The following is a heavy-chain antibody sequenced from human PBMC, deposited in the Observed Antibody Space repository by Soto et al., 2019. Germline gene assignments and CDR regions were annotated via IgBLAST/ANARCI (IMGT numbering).Heavy chain of an antibody. CDR1: GGSISSYY. J-gene: IGHJ6*02. CDR2: IYYSGST. D-gene: IGHD2-15*01. CDR3: ARDLSDGVVAAQYYYYGMDV. Sequence: PSETLSLTCIVSGGSISSYYWSWIRQPPGKGLEWIGYIYYSGSTNYNPSLKSRVTISVDTSKNQFSLKLSSVTAADTAVYYCARDLSDGVVAAQYYYYGMDVWGQGTTVTVSS. V-gene: IGHV4-59*01.